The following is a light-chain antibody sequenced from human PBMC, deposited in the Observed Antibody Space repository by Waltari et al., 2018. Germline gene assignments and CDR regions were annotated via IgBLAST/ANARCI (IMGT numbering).Light chain of an antibody. CDR3: HQYNTSSS. CDR2: KAS. Sequence: DIQMTQSPSSLSASVGDRVTITCRASQSISNWLAWYQQKPGQAPILLIYKASILKSGVPSRFSGSGSGTQFTLTISSLQPGAFSTYYCHQYNTSSSFGQGTKLEIK. V-gene: IGKV1-5*03. J-gene: IGKJ2*01. CDR1: QSISNW.